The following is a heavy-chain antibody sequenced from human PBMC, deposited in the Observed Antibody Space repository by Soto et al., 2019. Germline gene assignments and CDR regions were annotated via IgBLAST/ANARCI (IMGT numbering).Heavy chain of an antibody. J-gene: IGHJ6*02. CDR2: IYYSGST. V-gene: IGHV4-39*01. CDR3: ARKANYDILTGYLPQDYYGMDV. D-gene: IGHD3-9*01. Sequence: SETLSLTCTVSGGSISSSSYYWGWIRQPPGKGLEWIGSIYYSGSTYYNPSLKSRVTISVDTSKSQFSLKLSSVTAADTAVYYCARKANYDILTGYLPQDYYGMDVWGQGTTVTSP. CDR1: GGSISSSSYY.